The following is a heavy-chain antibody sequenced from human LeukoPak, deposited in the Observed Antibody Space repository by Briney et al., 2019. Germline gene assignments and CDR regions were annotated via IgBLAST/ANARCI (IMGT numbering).Heavy chain of an antibody. D-gene: IGHD5-12*01. V-gene: IGHV4-30-4*01. J-gene: IGHJ4*02. CDR3: ARSPIVATGYHFDY. CDR1: GGSISSGDYY. CDR2: IYYSGST. Sequence: SETLSLTCTVSGGSISSGDYYWSWIRQPPGKGLEWIGYIYYSGSTYYNPSLKSRVTISVDTSKNQFSLKLISLTAADTAVYYCARSPIVATGYHFDYWGQGTLATVSS.